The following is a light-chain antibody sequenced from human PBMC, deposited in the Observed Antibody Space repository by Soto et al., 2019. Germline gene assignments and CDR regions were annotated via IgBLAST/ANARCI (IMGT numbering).Light chain of an antibody. CDR1: QSVSSN. J-gene: IGKJ4*01. V-gene: IGKV3-15*01. Sequence: EIVMTQSPATLSASPGERATLSCRASQSVSSNLAWYQQKPGQAPRLLIYGASTRATGIPARFSGSGSGTEFTLTICSLQSEDFAVYYCQQYNNWPPLTFGGGTKVEIK. CDR3: QQYNNWPPLT. CDR2: GAS.